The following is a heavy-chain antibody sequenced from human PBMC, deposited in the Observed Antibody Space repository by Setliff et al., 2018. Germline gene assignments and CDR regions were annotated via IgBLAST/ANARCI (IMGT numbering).Heavy chain of an antibody. D-gene: IGHD4-17*01. V-gene: IGHV7-4-1*02. J-gene: IGHJ4*01. CDR2: INTNTGNP. CDR1: GYTFTSYA. CDR3: ARADHLVTTTFDY. Sequence: ASVKVSCKASGYTFTSYAMNWVRQAPGQGLEWKGWINTNTGNPTYAQGFTGRFVFSLDTSDSATYLDISNLKAEDTATYYCARADHLVTTTFDYWGQGTLVTVSS.